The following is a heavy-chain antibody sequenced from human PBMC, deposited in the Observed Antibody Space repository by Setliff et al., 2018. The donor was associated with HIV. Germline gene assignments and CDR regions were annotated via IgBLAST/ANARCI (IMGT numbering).Heavy chain of an antibody. CDR2: IYSTGDT. V-gene: IGHV4-4*07. CDR3: ARVRLTMIMMVDYFDQ. Sequence: SETLSLTCTVSGGSINSYYWSWIRQPPGKGLEWVGHIYSTGDTNYNPSLKSRVTLSADTSKNQLSLSLTSVTAADTAVYYCARVRLTMIMMVDYFDQWGQGTLVTVSS. J-gene: IGHJ4*02. D-gene: IGHD3-22*01. CDR1: GGSINSYY.